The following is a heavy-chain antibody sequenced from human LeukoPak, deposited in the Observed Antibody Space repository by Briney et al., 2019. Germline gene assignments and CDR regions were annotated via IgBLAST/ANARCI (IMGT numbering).Heavy chain of an antibody. J-gene: IGHJ4*02. CDR1: GFTFSSYG. V-gene: IGHV3-30*18. Sequence: GGSLRLSCAASGFTFSSYGMHWVRQAPGKGLEWVAVISYDGSNKYYADSVKGRFTISRDNSKNTRYLQMNSLRAEDTAVYYCAKDTKWELQYFDYWGQGTLVTVSS. CDR3: AKDTKWELQYFDY. D-gene: IGHD1-26*01. CDR2: ISYDGSNK.